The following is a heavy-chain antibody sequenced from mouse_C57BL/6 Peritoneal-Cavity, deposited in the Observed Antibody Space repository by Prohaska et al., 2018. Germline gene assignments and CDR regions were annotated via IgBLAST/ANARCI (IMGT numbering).Heavy chain of an antibody. V-gene: IGHV7-3*01. Sequence: EVKLVESGGGLVQPGGSLSLSCAASGFTFTDYYMSWVRQPPGKGLELLGFMRKKANGYTTEYRASVKGRFTISRDNSQSIIYLQMNALRAEESDTYYCASYHGYYYAMDYLGQGT. J-gene: IGHJ4*01. CDR1: GFTFTDYY. CDR2: MRKKANGYTT. D-gene: IGHD2-2*01. CDR3: ASYHGYYYAMDY.